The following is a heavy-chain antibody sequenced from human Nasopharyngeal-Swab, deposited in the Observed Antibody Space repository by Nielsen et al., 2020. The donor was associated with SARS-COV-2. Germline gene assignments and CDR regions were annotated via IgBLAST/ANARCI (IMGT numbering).Heavy chain of an antibody. CDR2: IHSDGNT. CDR3: ASRGAANDPSTRDLPYSRRTFDL. V-gene: IGHV3-53*01. Sequence: GESLKISYAASGFTVSSSYMSWVRQAPGKGLEWVSTIHSDGNTYFADSVRGRFSSHGDNYRNTLSLEMNSLRAEDTAVYYCASRGAANDPSTRDLPYSRRTFDLWGRGTLVTVSS. D-gene: IGHD4-11*01. J-gene: IGHJ2*01. CDR1: GFTVSSSY.